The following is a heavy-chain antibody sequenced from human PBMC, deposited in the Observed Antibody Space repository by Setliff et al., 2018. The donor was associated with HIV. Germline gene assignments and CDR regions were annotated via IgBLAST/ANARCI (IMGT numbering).Heavy chain of an antibody. Sequence: SETLSLTCTVSGGSISSGGYYWSWIRQHPGKGLEWIGYIYYSGSTYYNPSLKSRVTISVATSKNQFYLELTSVTAADTAVYYCARAAPYYDSWGQGTLVTVSS. V-gene: IGHV4-31*03. CDR2: IYYSGST. CDR3: ARAAPYYDS. J-gene: IGHJ4*02. CDR1: GGSISSGGYY.